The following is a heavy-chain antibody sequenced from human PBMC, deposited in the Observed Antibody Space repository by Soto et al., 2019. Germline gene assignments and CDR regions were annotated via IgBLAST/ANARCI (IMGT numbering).Heavy chain of an antibody. D-gene: IGHD1-7*01. CDR2: ISSSSSTI. J-gene: IGHJ4*02. V-gene: IGHV3-48*02. CDR3: AKSPWNYVPFYDY. Sequence: GGSLRLSCAASGFTFSSYSMNWIRQAPGKGLEWVSYISSSSSTIYYADSVKGRFTISRDNAKNSLYLQMNSLRDEDTAVYYCAKSPWNYVPFYDYWGQGTLVTVSS. CDR1: GFTFSSYS.